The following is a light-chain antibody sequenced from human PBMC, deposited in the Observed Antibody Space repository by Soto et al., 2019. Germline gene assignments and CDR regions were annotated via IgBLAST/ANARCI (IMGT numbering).Light chain of an antibody. V-gene: IGKV3-15*01. Sequence: EIVMTQSPGTLTVSPGERATLSCRASQSVYSNLAWYQQKPGQPPRLLIYGASTRATGIPARFSGSGSETEFTLTISSLQSEDFAVYYCQQYINWPRTFGQGTKVDIK. CDR2: GAS. CDR1: QSVYSN. J-gene: IGKJ1*01. CDR3: QQYINWPRT.